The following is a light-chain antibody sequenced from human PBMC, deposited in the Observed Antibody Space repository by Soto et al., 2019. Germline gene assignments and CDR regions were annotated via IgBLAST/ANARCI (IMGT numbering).Light chain of an antibody. J-gene: IGKJ1*01. CDR2: GAS. CDR3: QQYNTWPRT. CDR1: QSVGTS. V-gene: IGKV3-15*01. Sequence: EIVLTQSPVTLSLSPGERGTLSCRASQSVGTSLAWYQQKPGQAPRLLIYGASTRATAIPARFSGSGSGTEFTLSISSLQSEDFAVYYCQQYNTWPRTFGQGTKVDIK.